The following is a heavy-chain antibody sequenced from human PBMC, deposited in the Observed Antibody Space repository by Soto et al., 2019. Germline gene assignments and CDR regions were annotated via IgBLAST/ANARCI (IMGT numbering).Heavy chain of an antibody. V-gene: IGHV1-8*01. D-gene: IGHD6-6*01. CDR1: GYTFTIYD. J-gene: IGHJ6*03. CDR3: ASSSAGTTARHYYYYYMDV. Sequence: ASVKVSCKASGYTFTIYDINWVRQATGQGLEWMGWMNPNSGNTGYAQKFQGRVTMTRNTSISTAYMELSSLRSEDTAVYYCASSSAGTTARHYYYYYMDVWGKGTTVTVSS. CDR2: MNPNSGNT.